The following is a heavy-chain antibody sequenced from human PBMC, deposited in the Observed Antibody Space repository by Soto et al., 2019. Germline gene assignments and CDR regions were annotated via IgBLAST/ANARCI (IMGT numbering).Heavy chain of an antibody. D-gene: IGHD3-3*01. CDR2: ISSSSSYI. V-gene: IGHV3-21*01. CDR1: GFTVSSYS. J-gene: IGHJ5*01. Sequence: PVGSQILSCSSSGFTVSSYSMNWFRHAPGKGLEWVSSISSSSSYIYYADSVKGRFTISSDNAKNSLYLQMNSLRAEDTAVYYYARVRTSVGVVAQLNLIDSSVQTRTDTVDS. CDR3: ARVRTSVGVVAQLNLIDSSVQTRTDTVDS.